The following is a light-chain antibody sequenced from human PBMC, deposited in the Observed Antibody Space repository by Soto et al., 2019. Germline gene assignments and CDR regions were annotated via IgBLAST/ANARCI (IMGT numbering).Light chain of an antibody. Sequence: DIPMTQSPSSLSASVGDRVTITCQASQDISNYLNWYQQKPGKAPKLLIDDASNLETGVPSRFSGGGSGTDFTITISSLQPEDIATYYCQQYDNLPPGITFGPGTKVDIK. CDR3: QQYDNLPPGIT. V-gene: IGKV1-33*01. CDR2: DAS. J-gene: IGKJ3*01. CDR1: QDISNY.